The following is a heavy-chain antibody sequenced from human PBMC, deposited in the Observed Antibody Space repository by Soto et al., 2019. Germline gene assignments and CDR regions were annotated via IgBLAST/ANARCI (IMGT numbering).Heavy chain of an antibody. J-gene: IGHJ4*02. CDR2: ISWNSGSI. CDR3: AKDMAY. Sequence: VQLVESGGGLVQPGRSLRLSCAASGFTFDDYAMHWVRQAPGKGLEWVSGISWNSGSIGYADSVKGRFTISRDNAKNSLYLQMNSLRAEDTALYYCAKDMAYWGQGTLVTVSS. CDR1: GFTFDDYA. V-gene: IGHV3-9*01.